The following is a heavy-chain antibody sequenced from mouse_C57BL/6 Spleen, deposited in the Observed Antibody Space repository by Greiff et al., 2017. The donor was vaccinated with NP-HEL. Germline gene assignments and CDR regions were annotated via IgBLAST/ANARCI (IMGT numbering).Heavy chain of an antibody. D-gene: IGHD1-1*01. Sequence: LQQSGASVKLSCKATGYTFTGYWIEWVKQRPGHGLEWIGEILPGSGSTNYNEKFQGKATFTADPSSNTAYMQLSSQTTEDSAIYYCADYGSSPYAMDYWGQGTSVTVSS. CDR2: ILPGSGST. CDR1: GYTFTGYW. V-gene: IGHV1-9*01. J-gene: IGHJ4*01. CDR3: ADYGSSPYAMDY.